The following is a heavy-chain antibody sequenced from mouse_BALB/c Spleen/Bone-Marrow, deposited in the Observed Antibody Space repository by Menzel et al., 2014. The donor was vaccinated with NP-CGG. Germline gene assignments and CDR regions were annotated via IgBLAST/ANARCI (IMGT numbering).Heavy chain of an antibody. D-gene: IGHD1-1*01. J-gene: IGHJ4*01. Sequence: VQLQQSGAELAKPGASVKMSCKASGYTLTSCWMHWVKQRPGQGLEWIGYINPSTGYTEYNQKFKDKATLTADKSSSTAYMQLSSLTSEDSAVYYCARPPYYYGSSYDAMDYWGQGTSVTVSS. CDR2: INPSTGYT. CDR1: GYTLTSCW. CDR3: ARPPYYYGSSYDAMDY. V-gene: IGHV1-7*01.